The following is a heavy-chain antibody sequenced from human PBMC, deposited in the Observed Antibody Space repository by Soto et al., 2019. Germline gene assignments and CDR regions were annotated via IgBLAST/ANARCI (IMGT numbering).Heavy chain of an antibody. CDR2: ISGSGGST. CDR3: AKPMVRGVIHTLFDY. CDR1: GFTFSSYA. J-gene: IGHJ4*02. V-gene: IGHV3-23*01. Sequence: GGSLRLSCAASGFTFSSYAMSWVRQAPGKGLELVSAISGSGGSTYYADSVKGRFTISRDNSKNTLYLQMNSLRAEDTAVYYCAKPMVRGVIHTLFDYWGQGTLVTVSS. D-gene: IGHD3-10*01.